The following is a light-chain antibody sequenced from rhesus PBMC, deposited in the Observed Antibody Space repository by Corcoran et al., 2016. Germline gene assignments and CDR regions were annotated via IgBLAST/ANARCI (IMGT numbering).Light chain of an antibody. Sequence: DIQMTQSPSALSASVGDRVTISCRASQNIYSNLAWYQQKPGKAPKLLIYAASSLQTGIPSRFSGSGSGTDFTLTSSSLQPEDSAAYYCQRYYDNPPLTFGGGTKVEHK. CDR3: QRYYDNPPLT. J-gene: IGKJ4*01. V-gene: IGKV1S12*01. CDR1: QNIYSN. CDR2: AAS.